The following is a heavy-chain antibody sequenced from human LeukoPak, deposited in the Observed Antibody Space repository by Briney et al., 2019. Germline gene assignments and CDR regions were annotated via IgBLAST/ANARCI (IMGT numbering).Heavy chain of an antibody. CDR3: AKSNDFWSGYYYYYYGMDV. CDR2: ISGNGGST. V-gene: IGHV3-23*01. D-gene: IGHD3-3*01. CDR1: GFIFSSYA. Sequence: PGGSLRLSCAASGFIFSSYAMNWVRQAPGKGLEWVSAISGNGGSTYYADSVKGRFTISRDNSKNTLYLQMNSLRAEDTAVYYCAKSNDFWSGYYYYYYGMDVWGQGTTVTVSS. J-gene: IGHJ6*02.